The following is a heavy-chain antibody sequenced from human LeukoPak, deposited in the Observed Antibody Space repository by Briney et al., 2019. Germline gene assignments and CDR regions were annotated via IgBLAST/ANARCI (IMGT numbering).Heavy chain of an antibody. CDR1: GYTFTIYG. CDR2: ISAYNGNT. V-gene: IGHV1-18*01. CDR3: AREGRYYYDSSGYYGYFDY. D-gene: IGHD3-22*01. J-gene: IGHJ4*02. Sequence: ASVKVSFKASGYTFTIYGISWVRPAPGQGLEWMGWISAYNGNTNYAQKLQGRVTMTTDTSTSTAYMELRSLRSDDTAVYYCAREGRYYYDSSGYYGYFDYWGQGTLVTVSS.